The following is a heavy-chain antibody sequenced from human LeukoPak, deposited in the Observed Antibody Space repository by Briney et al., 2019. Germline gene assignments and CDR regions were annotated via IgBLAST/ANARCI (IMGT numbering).Heavy chain of an antibody. J-gene: IGHJ4*02. Sequence: ASVKVSCKASGYTFSDYVIHWVRQAPGQGLECMGWINPKSGGTNYVQKFQGRVTMTRDTSINTVYMELSSLNSDDTAVYYCARAVVGATGRLFDYWGQGTLVTVSS. CDR1: GYTFSDYV. V-gene: IGHV1-2*02. D-gene: IGHD1-26*01. CDR3: ARAVVGATGRLFDY. CDR2: INPKSGGT.